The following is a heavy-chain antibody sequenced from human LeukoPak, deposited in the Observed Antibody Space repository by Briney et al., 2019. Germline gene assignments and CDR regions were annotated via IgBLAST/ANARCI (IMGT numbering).Heavy chain of an antibody. J-gene: IGHJ4*02. CDR2: IYYSGST. V-gene: IGHV4-31*03. D-gene: IGHD6-13*01. CDR3: ARLNPAAGPKGPHPIDY. Sequence: PSQTLSLTCTVSGGSISSGGYYWSWIRQHPGTGLEWIGYIYYSGSTYYNPSLKSRVTISVDTSKNQFPLKLSSVTAADTAVYYCARLNPAAGPKGPHPIDYWGQGTLATVSS. CDR1: GGSISSGGYY.